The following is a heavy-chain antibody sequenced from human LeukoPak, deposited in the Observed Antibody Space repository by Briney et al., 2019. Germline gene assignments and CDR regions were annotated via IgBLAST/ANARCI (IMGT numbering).Heavy chain of an antibody. CDR3: ATKDSSGYYYYFDY. D-gene: IGHD3-22*01. CDR1: GYTLTELS. CDR2: FDPEDGET. Sequence: ASVKVACKVYGYTLTELSMHWVRQAPGKGLEWMGGFDPEDGETIYAQKFQGRVTMTEDTSTDTAYMELSSLRSEDTAVYYCATKDSSGYYYYFDYWGQGTLVTVSS. J-gene: IGHJ4*02. V-gene: IGHV1-24*01.